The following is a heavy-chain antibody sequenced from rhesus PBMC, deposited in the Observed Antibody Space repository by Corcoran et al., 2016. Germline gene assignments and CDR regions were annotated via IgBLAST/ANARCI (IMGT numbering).Heavy chain of an antibody. CDR3: AGEFSTTDY. CDR2: IKSAGSST. V-gene: IGHV3-14*01. Sequence: EVQLVESGGGLAKPGGSLRLSCAASGFTFRSYWMHWVRQDPGKVHEWVSFIKSAGSSTYYGDSVKGRFTISRENAKNTLYLQMDGLRPEDTAVYYCAGEFSTTDYWGQGVLVTVSS. D-gene: IGHD2-15*01. CDR1: GFTFRSYW. J-gene: IGHJ4*01.